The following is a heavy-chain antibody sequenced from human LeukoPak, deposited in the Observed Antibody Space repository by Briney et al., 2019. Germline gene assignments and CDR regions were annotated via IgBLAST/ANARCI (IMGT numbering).Heavy chain of an antibody. CDR3: ARGADYGDYASDY. CDR1: GGSISSDSYY. J-gene: IGHJ4*02. D-gene: IGHD4-17*01. CDR2: IYYSGST. V-gene: IGHV4-30-4*08. Sequence: SETLSLTCTVSGGSISSDSYYWSWIRQPPGRGLEWIGYIYYSGSTYYNPSLKSRVTISVDTSKNQFSLKLSSVTAADTAVYYCARGADYGDYASDYWGQGTLVTVSS.